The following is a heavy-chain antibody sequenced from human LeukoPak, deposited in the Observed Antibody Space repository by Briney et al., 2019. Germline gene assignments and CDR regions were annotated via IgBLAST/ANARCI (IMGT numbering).Heavy chain of an antibody. CDR2: ISENGGT. J-gene: IGHJ4*02. CDR3: ARDGGGSPDY. V-gene: IGHV3-64*01. CDR1: GFIFSSYS. Sequence: GSLGLSCAASGFIFSSYSMHWVRQAPGKGLRYVSAISENGGTSYANSVKGRFTISRDNSKNMLYLQMGSLRTEDMAVHYCARDGGGSPDYWGQGTLVTVSS. D-gene: IGHD3-16*01.